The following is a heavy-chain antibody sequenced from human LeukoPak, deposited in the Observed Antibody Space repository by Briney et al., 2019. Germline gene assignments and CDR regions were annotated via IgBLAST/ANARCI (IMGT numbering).Heavy chain of an antibody. V-gene: IGHV3-48*02. CDR2: ISSSNKI. CDR3: ARSANPGVHDFDP. CDR1: GFAFSRYA. D-gene: IGHD6-6*01. J-gene: IGHJ5*02. Sequence: PGGALRLSCTASGFAFSRYAMAWVRQAPGKGLDGLSYISSSNKINYAASVKGRFPISRENAKNSLYLQMIRLRDEDTAVYYCARSANPGVHDFDPWGQGTLVTVSS.